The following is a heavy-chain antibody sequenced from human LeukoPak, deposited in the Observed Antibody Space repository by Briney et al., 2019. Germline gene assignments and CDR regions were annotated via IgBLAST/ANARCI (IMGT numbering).Heavy chain of an antibody. D-gene: IGHD6-6*01. CDR3: AREIAARRDYFDY. V-gene: IGHV3-30-3*01. CDR2: ISYNGGNI. Sequence: GGSLRLSCAAAGFSFSSYAMHWVRQAPGKGLEWVAVISYNGGNIYYADSVKGRFTISRDNSKNTLYLQMNSLRVEDTAVYYCAREIAARRDYFDYWGQGTLVTVSS. CDR1: GFSFSSYA. J-gene: IGHJ4*02.